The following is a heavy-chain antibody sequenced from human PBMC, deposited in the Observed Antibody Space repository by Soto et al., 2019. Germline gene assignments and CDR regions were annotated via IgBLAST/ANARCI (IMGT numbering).Heavy chain of an antibody. Sequence: QVQLQESGPGLVKPSQTLSLTCTVSGGSISSGGYYWSWIRQHPGKGLEWIGYIYYSGSTYYNPSLKIRVTISVDTSKNQFSLKLSSVTAADTAVYYCARTGITGTTSAFDIWGQGTMVTVSS. J-gene: IGHJ3*02. CDR2: IYYSGST. CDR1: GGSISSGGYY. CDR3: ARTGITGTTSAFDI. D-gene: IGHD1-7*01. V-gene: IGHV4-31*03.